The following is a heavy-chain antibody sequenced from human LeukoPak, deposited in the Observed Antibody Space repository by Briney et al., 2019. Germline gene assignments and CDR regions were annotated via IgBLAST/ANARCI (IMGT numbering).Heavy chain of an antibody. CDR3: ARDSYTMVRGVIPYYGMDV. D-gene: IGHD3-10*01. CDR2: IIPIFGTA. Sequence: ASVKVSCKASGGTFSSYAISWVRQAPGQGLEWMGGIIPIFGTANYAQKFQARVTITADESTSTAYMELSSLRSEGTAVYYCARDSYTMVRGVIPYYGMDVWGKGTTVTVSS. CDR1: GGTFSSYA. J-gene: IGHJ6*04. V-gene: IGHV1-69*13.